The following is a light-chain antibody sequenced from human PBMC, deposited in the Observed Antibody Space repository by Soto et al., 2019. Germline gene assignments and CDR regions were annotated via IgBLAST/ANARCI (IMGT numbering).Light chain of an antibody. Sequence: QSALTQPPSASGSLGQSVTISCTGTSSDVGGYNYVSWYQQHPGKAPKLMIYEVSKRPSGVPDRFSGSKSGNTASLTVSGLQAEDEADYYCSSYGGSNTFGVFGTGTKLTVL. CDR1: SSDVGGYNY. CDR2: EVS. V-gene: IGLV2-8*01. J-gene: IGLJ1*01. CDR3: SSYGGSNTFGV.